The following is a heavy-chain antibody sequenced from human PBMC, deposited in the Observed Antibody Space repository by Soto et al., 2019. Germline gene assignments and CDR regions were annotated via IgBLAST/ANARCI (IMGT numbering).Heavy chain of an antibody. D-gene: IGHD2-8*01. CDR1: GYTFTSYA. Sequence: ASAKVSCKASGYTFTSYAMHWVRQAPGQRLEWMGWINAGNGNTKYSQKFQGRVTITRDTSASTAYMELSSLRSEDTAVYYCARDPNVNGVSYYYGMDVWGQGTTVTVSS. J-gene: IGHJ6*02. CDR3: ARDPNVNGVSYYYGMDV. V-gene: IGHV1-3*01. CDR2: INAGNGNT.